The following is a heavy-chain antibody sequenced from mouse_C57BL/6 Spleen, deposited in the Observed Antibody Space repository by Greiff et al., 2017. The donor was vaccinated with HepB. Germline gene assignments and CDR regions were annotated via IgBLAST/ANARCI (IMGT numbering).Heavy chain of an antibody. V-gene: IGHV1-18*01. J-gene: IGHJ4*01. CDR2: INPNNGGT. CDR1: GYTFTDYN. CDR3: AREDYGSTNYYAMDY. D-gene: IGHD1-1*01. Sequence: EVQLQQSGPELVKPGASVKIPCKASGYTFTDYNMDWVKQSHGKSLEWIGDINPNNGGTIYNQKFKGKATLTVDKSSSTAYMELRSLTSEDTAVYYCAREDYGSTNYYAMDYWGQGTSVTVSS.